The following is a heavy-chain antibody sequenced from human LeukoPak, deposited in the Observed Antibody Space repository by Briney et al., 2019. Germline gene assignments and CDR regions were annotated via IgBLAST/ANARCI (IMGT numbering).Heavy chain of an antibody. CDR1: GGSFSGYY. CDR3: ASWGYPHPFDY. CDR2: INHSGDA. Sequence: SETLSLTCAVYGGSFSGYYWSWIRQPPGKGLEWIGEINHSGDATYNPSLKSRVTISVDTSKNQFSLKLSSVTAADTAVYYCASWGYPHPFDYWGQGTLVTVSS. V-gene: IGHV4-34*01. J-gene: IGHJ4*02. D-gene: IGHD3-16*02.